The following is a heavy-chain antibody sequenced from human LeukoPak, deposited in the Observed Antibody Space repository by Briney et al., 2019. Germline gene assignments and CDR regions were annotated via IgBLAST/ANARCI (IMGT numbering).Heavy chain of an antibody. CDR2: INPNSGDT. Sequence: ASVKVSCKASGHTFTGYYMHWVRQAPGQGLEWMGWINPNSGDTNYAQKFQGRVTMTRDTSISTAYMELSRLTSDDTAVYYCARSDGFSGYSSLGDSWGQGTLVTVSS. D-gene: IGHD3-22*01. J-gene: IGHJ5*01. CDR1: GHTFTGYY. V-gene: IGHV1-2*02. CDR3: ARSDGFSGYSSLGDS.